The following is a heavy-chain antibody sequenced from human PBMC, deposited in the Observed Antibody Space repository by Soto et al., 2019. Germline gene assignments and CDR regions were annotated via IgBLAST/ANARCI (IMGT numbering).Heavy chain of an antibody. D-gene: IGHD3-3*01. CDR1: GGSFSGYY. V-gene: IGHV4-34*01. CDR3: ARGVYDFWRGVWLRGYYYCMDV. Sequence: SETLSLTCAVYGGSFSGYYWSWIRQPPGKGLAWIGEINHSGSTNYNPSLKSRVTISVDTSKNQFSLKLSSVTAADTAVYYCARGVYDFWRGVWLRGYYYCMDVWGQGTTVTVSS. J-gene: IGHJ6*02. CDR2: INHSGST.